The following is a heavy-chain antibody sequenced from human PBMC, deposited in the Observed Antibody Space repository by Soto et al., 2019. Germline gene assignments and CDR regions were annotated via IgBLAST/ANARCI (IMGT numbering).Heavy chain of an antibody. CDR2: IWYDGSNK. D-gene: IGHD3-10*01. CDR1: GFTFSSYG. CDR3: ARGVWFGDC. Sequence: QVQLVESGGGVVQPGRSLRLSCAASGFTFSSYGMHWVRKAPGKGLAWVAVIWYDGSNKYYADSVKGRFTISRDNSKNTLYLQMNSLRAEDTAVYYCARGVWFGDCWGQGTLVTVSS. V-gene: IGHV3-33*01. J-gene: IGHJ4*02.